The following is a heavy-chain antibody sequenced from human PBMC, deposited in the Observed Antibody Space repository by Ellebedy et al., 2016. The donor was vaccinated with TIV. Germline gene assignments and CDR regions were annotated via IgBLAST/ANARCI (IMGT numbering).Heavy chain of an antibody. Sequence: GGSLRLSXAASGFTFSSYWMHWVRQAPGKGLEWVSALWGGDRTTYYADSVKGRFTISRDNSKNTLYLQMNGLRDEDTAVYYCAKERGGTGSYGNFDHWGQGTLVAVSS. V-gene: IGHV3-23*01. D-gene: IGHD1-26*01. CDR3: AKERGGTGSYGNFDH. CDR2: LWGGDRTT. J-gene: IGHJ4*02. CDR1: GFTFSSYW.